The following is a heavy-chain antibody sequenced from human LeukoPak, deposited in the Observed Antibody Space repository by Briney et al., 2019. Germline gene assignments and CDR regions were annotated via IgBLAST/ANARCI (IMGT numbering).Heavy chain of an antibody. J-gene: IGHJ4*02. V-gene: IGHV4-34*01. CDR3: ARGTSRVAHDY. CDR1: GGSFSGYY. Sequence: PSETLSLTCAVCGGSFSGYYWSWLRQPPGKGLEWIGEINHSGSTNYNPSLKCRVPISVDTSKNQFSLKLSSVTAADTAVYYCARGTSRVAHDYWGQGTLVTVSS. CDR2: INHSGST. D-gene: IGHD2-15*01.